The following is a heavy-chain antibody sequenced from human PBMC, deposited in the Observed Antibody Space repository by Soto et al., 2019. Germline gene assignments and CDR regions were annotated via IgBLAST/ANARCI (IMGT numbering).Heavy chain of an antibody. V-gene: IGHV1-18*01. CDR2: ISADNGNT. CDR1: GYTFTSYG. J-gene: IGHJ6*02. Sequence: QVKLVQSGAEVKKPGASVKVSCKASGYTFTSYGFSWVRQAPGHGLDWMGWISADNGNTNYAQKLQGRVTMTTDTSTSTAYMELRSLRADDTPVYSCASGGSRPYYYYGMDVWGQGPPVTVSS. CDR3: ASGGSRPYYYYGMDV. D-gene: IGHD3-16*01.